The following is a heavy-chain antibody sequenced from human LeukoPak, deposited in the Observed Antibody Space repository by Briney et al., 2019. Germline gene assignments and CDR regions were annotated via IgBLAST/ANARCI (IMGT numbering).Heavy chain of an antibody. D-gene: IGHD6-19*01. Sequence: GGSLRLSCAASGFTFSSYAMSWVRQAPGKGLEWVSAISGSGASTYYADSVKGRFTISRDNSKNTLYLQMNSLRAEDTAVYYCAKDKVRSAVAGPYYFDYWGQGTLVTVSS. J-gene: IGHJ4*02. CDR3: AKDKVRSAVAGPYYFDY. CDR2: ISGSGAST. CDR1: GFTFSSYA. V-gene: IGHV3-23*01.